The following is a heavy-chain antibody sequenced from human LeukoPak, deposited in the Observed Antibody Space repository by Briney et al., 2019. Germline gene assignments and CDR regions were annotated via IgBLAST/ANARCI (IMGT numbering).Heavy chain of an antibody. CDR3: ARAGQGVTVTFDY. J-gene: IGHJ4*02. CDR1: GGSFSGYY. V-gene: IGHV4-34*01. Sequence: SETLSLTCAVYGGSFSGYYWSWIRQPPGKGLEWIGEINHSGSTNYNPSLKSRVTISVDTSNNQFSLKLGSVTAADTAVYYCARAGQGVTVTFDYWGQGTLVTVSS. D-gene: IGHD4-17*01. CDR2: INHSGST.